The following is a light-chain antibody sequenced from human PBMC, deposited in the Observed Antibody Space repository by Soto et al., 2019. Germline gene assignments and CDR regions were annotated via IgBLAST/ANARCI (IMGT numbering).Light chain of an antibody. CDR1: ESISNSY. J-gene: IGKJ1*01. CDR2: GAR. CDR3: QQYGTSPWT. Sequence: VVLTQSPGTLSLSPGERATLSCRASESISNSYLAWYQQKPGQAPRLLIYGARTRATGVPDRFSASGSGTDFSLTISRLEPEDFAVYYCQQYGTSPWTFGQGTKVDIK. V-gene: IGKV3-20*01.